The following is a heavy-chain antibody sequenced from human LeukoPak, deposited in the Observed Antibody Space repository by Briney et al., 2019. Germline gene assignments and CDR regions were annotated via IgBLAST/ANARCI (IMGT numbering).Heavy chain of an antibody. CDR2: IYTSGST. V-gene: IGHV4-4*07. CDR3: ARVSSVRGAPDYYFDY. CDR1: GDSISNYY. D-gene: IGHD3-10*01. Sequence: SETLSLTCTVSGDSISNYYWSWIRQPAGKGLEWIGRIYTSGSTNYNPSLKSRVTMSVDKSKNQFSLKLSSVTDADTAVYYCARVSSVRGAPDYYFDYWGQATLVTVSS. J-gene: IGHJ4*02.